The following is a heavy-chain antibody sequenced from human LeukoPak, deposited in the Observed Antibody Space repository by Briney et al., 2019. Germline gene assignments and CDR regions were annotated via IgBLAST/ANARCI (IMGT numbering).Heavy chain of an antibody. Sequence: PGGSLRLSCAASGFTFSSYAMHWVRQAPGKGLEWVAVISYDGSNKYYADSVKGRFTISRDNSKNTLYLQMNSLRAEDTAVYYCARPQESYGSGSWSYWGQGTLVTVSS. CDR1: GFTFSSYA. V-gene: IGHV3-30*04. CDR3: ARPQESYGSGSWSY. J-gene: IGHJ4*02. D-gene: IGHD3-10*01. CDR2: ISYDGSNK.